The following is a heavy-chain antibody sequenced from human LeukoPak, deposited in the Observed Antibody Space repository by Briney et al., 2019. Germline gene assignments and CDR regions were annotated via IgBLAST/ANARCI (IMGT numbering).Heavy chain of an antibody. Sequence: PGGSLRLSCAASGFTFSSYSMNWVRQAPGKGLGWVSSISSSSSYIYYADSVKGRFTISRDNAKNSLYLQMNSLRAEDTAVYYCAREDFHYESGSWGYFHYWGQGSLVTVSS. CDR1: GFTFSSYS. CDR3: AREDFHYESGSWGYFHY. CDR2: ISSSSSYI. V-gene: IGHV3-21*01. J-gene: IGHJ4*02. D-gene: IGHD3-10*01.